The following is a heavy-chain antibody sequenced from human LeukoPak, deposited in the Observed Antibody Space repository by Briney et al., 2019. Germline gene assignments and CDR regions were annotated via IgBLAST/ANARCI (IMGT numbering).Heavy chain of an antibody. CDR2: IYYSGST. J-gene: IGHJ3*01. V-gene: IGHV4-39*01. CDR1: GGSISRSSHY. D-gene: IGHD4-17*01. Sequence: SETLSLTCTVSGGSISRSSHYWGWIRQPPGKGLEWIGSIYYSGSTYYNPSLKSRVTISVDTSKNQFSLKLTSATAADTAVYYCARRNGDLRAFDLWGQGTVVTVSS. CDR3: ARRNGDLRAFDL.